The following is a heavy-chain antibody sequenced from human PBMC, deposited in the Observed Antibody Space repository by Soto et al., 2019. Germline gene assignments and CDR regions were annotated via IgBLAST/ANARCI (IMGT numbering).Heavy chain of an antibody. J-gene: IGHJ4*02. D-gene: IGHD2-15*01. Sequence: SETLSLTCTVSGGSISSYYWSWIQQPPGKGLEWIGYIYYSGSTNYNPSLKSRVTISVDTSKNQFSLKLSSVTAADTAVYYCASGGSCYSRYCYFDYWGQGTLVTVSS. CDR1: GGSISSYY. CDR3: ASGGSCYSRYCYFDY. V-gene: IGHV4-59*01. CDR2: IYYSGST.